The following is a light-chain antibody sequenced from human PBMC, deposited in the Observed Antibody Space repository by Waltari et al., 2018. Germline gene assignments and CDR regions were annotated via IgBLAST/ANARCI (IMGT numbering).Light chain of an antibody. Sequence: SYELTQPSSVSVSPGQTARITCSGDVLATKYARWFQQKPGQAPVVVIYKDRERPSGIPERFSGSSSGTTVTLTISGAQVEDEGDYYCYSATDNYRVFGGGTKLTVL. V-gene: IGLV3-27*01. CDR2: KDR. CDR1: VLATKY. J-gene: IGLJ3*02. CDR3: YSATDNYRV.